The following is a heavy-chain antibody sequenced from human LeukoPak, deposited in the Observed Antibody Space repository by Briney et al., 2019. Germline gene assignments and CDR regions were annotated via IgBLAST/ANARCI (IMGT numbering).Heavy chain of an antibody. V-gene: IGHV3-53*01. Sequence: GGSLRLSCAATGLSVSSNFMGWVRQAPGKGLEWVSVIYGGGSTYYADSVKGRFTISRDTPKNTLYLQMNSLRVEDTAVYYCASWPVGWYGEDSWGQGTLVTVSS. CDR2: IYGGGST. CDR3: ASWPVGWYGEDS. D-gene: IGHD6-19*01. CDR1: GLSVSSNF. J-gene: IGHJ4*02.